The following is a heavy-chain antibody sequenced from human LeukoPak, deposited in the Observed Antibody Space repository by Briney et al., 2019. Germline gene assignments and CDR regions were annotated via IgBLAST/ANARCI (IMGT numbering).Heavy chain of an antibody. CDR2: INHSGST. CDR3: ARKGSRKYCSGGSCYWFDP. J-gene: IGHJ5*02. CDR1: GGSFSGYY. Sequence: SETLSLTCTVYGGSFSGYYWSWIRQPPGKGLEWIGEINHSGSTNYNPSLKSRVTISVDTSKNQFSLKLSSVTAADTAVYYCARKGSRKYCSGGSCYWFDPWGQGTPVTVSS. V-gene: IGHV4-34*01. D-gene: IGHD2-15*01.